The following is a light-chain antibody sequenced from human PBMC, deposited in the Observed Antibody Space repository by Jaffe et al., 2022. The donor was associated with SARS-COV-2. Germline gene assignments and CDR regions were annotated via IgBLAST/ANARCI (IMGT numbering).Light chain of an antibody. CDR3: QLWDSSSDRVV. J-gene: IGLJ2*01. CDR1: NIGSKS. Sequence: SYVLTQPPSVSVAPGETATITCGGYNIGSKSVHWYQQRPGQAPVLVIYYDRDRPSGIPERFSGSNSGNTATVTISRVEAGDEADYYCQLWDSSSDRVVFGGGTKLTVL. CDR2: YDR. V-gene: IGLV3-21*04.